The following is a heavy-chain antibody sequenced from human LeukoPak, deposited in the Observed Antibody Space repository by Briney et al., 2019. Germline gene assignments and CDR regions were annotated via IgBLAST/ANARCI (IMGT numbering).Heavy chain of an antibody. Sequence: IYYADSVEGRFTISRDNAKNSVSLQMNSLRAEDTAVYYCAKDPYSSSWDTFDYWGQGTLVTVSS. D-gene: IGHD6-13*01. CDR2: I. J-gene: IGHJ4*02. CDR3: AKDPYSSSWDTFDY. V-gene: IGHV3-11*01.